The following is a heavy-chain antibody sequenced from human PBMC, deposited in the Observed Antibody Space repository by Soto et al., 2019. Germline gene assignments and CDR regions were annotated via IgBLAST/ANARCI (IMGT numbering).Heavy chain of an antibody. D-gene: IGHD3-22*01. CDR2: IKSKTDGGTT. J-gene: IGHJ3*02. Sequence: GGSLRLSCAASGFTFSNAWMNWVRQAPEKGLEWVGRIKSKTDGGTTDYAAPVKGRFTISRDDSKNTLYLQMNSLKTEDTAVYYCTTIYYYDSSGPAGAFDIWGQGTMVTVSS. V-gene: IGHV3-15*07. CDR3: TTIYYYDSSGPAGAFDI. CDR1: GFTFSNAW.